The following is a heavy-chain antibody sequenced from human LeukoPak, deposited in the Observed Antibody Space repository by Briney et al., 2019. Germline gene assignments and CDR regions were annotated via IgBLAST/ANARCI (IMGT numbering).Heavy chain of an antibody. J-gene: IGHJ4*02. CDR3: ARSLGVQSWSSFFDY. Sequence: SETLSLTCTVSGGSIGSYFWSWIRQPAGKGLEWLGRIYTSGSASYNPSLKSRVTMSVDTSKNQFSLKLTSVTAADTAIYYCARSLGVQSWSSFFDYWARESWSPSPQ. D-gene: IGHD1-26*01. CDR2: IYTSGSA. CDR1: GGSIGSYF. V-gene: IGHV4-4*07.